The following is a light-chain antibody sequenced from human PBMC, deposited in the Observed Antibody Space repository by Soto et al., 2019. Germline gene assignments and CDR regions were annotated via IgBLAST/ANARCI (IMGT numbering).Light chain of an antibody. J-gene: IGLJ1*01. CDR2: EVS. CDR1: SSDVGGYSS. CDR3: SSYAGSNNYV. Sequence: QSALTQPPSASGSPGQSVTISCTGTSSDVGGYSSVSWYQLHPGKAPKLMVYEVSKRPSGVPDRFSGSKSGNTASLTVSGLQAEGEADYYCSSYAGSNNYVFGTGTKVTVL. V-gene: IGLV2-8*01.